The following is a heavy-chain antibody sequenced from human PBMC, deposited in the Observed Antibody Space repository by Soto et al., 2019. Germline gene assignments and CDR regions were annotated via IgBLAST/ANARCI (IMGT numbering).Heavy chain of an antibody. V-gene: IGHV3-74*01. CDR2: INSDGSRT. CDR1: GFTFSSYW. J-gene: IGHJ4*02. D-gene: IGHD3-22*01. CDR3: ARGDGDYYDGNGYLGRH. Sequence: EVQLVESGGGLVQPGGSLRLSCAASGFTFSSYWMHWVRQAPGKGLVWVSRINSDGSRTSYADSAKGRFTISRDNAKNTLYLQMNSLRAVDTAVYYCARGDGDYYDGNGYLGRHWGQGTLVTVSS.